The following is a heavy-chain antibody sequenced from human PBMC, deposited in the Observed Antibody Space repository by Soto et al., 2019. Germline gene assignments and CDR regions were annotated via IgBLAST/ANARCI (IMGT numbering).Heavy chain of an antibody. D-gene: IGHD2-15*01. J-gene: IGHJ3*02. CDR1: GYTFTSYG. CDR2: ISAYNGNT. CDR3: ASSCSGGSCYSLPAFDI. Sequence: ASVKVSCKASGYTFTSYGISWVRQAPGQGLEWMGWISAYNGNTNYAQKLQGRVTMTTDTSTSTAYMELRSLRSHDTAVYYCASSCSGGSCYSLPAFDIWGQGTMVTVS. V-gene: IGHV1-18*01.